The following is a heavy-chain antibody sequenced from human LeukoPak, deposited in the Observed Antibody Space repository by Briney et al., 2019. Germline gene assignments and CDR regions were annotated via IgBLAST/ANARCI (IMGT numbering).Heavy chain of an antibody. CDR3: AKDPNGDYVGAFDM. D-gene: IGHD4-17*01. V-gene: IGHV3-23*01. CDR2: ISGSGHST. CDR1: KSTFSSLA. Sequence: GGSLRLSCAASKSTFSSLAITWVRQAPGKGLEWVSSISGSGHSTYYADSVRGRFTISRDNSKNTLYLQMNSLRAEDTAVYYCAKDPNGDYVGAFDMWGPGTMVTVSS. J-gene: IGHJ3*02.